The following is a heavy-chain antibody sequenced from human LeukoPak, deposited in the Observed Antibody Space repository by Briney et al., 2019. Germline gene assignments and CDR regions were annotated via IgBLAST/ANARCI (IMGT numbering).Heavy chain of an antibody. D-gene: IGHD6-19*01. J-gene: IGHJ4*02. CDR3: ARAGYSSGWLFDY. V-gene: IGHV3-7*01. CDR1: GFTFSSYW. Sequence: PGGSLRLSCAASGFTFSSYWMTWVRQAPGKGLEWVANINQDGSEKYCVDSVKGRFTISRDNAKNSLYLQMNSLRAEDTAVYYCARAGYSSGWLFDYWGQGTLVTVSS. CDR2: INQDGSEK.